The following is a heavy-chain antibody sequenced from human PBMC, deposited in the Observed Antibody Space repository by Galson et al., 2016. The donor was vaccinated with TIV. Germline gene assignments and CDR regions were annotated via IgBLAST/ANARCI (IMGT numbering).Heavy chain of an antibody. J-gene: IGHJ6*04. CDR3: AKDRAGYYYAMDV. Sequence: SLRLSCAASGFTFETYAMHWVRQAPEKGLEWVSGINWNSGDINYADSVKGRFTISRDNAKNSVYLQMNRLRPEDTALYYCAKDRAGYYYAMDVWGKGTPVTVSS. CDR1: GFTFETYA. V-gene: IGHV3-9*01. CDR2: INWNSGDI.